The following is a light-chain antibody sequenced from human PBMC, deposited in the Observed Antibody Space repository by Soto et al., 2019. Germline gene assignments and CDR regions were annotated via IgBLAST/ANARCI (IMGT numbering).Light chain of an antibody. J-gene: IGKJ2*01. V-gene: IGKV3-20*01. CDR1: QSVSNNY. Sequence: EVVLTQSPGTLSLSPGERATLSCRASQSVSNNYFAWYQQKPCQAPRLLIFGSSDRATSIPDRFSGSGSGTDFTLTISRLEPEDFAVYYCQQYGSSPPYTFGQGTKLEIK. CDR2: GSS. CDR3: QQYGSSPPYT.